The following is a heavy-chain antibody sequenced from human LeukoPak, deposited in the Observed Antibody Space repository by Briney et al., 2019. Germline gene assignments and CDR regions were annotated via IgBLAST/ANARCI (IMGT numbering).Heavy chain of an antibody. CDR2: ISSSSSYI. CDR3: ARVQGQWLVLYYFDY. Sequence: GGSLRLSCAASGFIFSSYGMHWVRQAPGKGLEWVSSISSSSSYIYYADSVKGRFTISRDNAKNSLYLQMNSLRAEDTAVYYCARVQGQWLVLYYFDYWGQGTLVTVSS. V-gene: IGHV3-21*01. CDR1: GFIFSSYG. D-gene: IGHD6-19*01. J-gene: IGHJ4*02.